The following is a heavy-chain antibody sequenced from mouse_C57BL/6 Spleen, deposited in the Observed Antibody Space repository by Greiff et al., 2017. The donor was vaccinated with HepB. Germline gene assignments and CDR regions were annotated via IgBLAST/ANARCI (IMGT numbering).Heavy chain of an antibody. V-gene: IGHV1-54*01. CDR1: GYAFSNYL. Sequence: VQLQQSGAELVRPGTSVKLSCKASGYAFSNYLIEWVKQRPGQGLEWIGVINPGSGGTNYNEKFKGKATLTADKSSSTAYMQLSSLTSEDSAVYFCARNDYDVTYWGQGTLVTVSA. D-gene: IGHD2-4*01. CDR3: ARNDYDVTY. J-gene: IGHJ3*01. CDR2: INPGSGGT.